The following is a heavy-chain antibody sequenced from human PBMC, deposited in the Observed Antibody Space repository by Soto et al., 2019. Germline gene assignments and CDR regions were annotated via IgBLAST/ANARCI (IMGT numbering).Heavy chain of an antibody. CDR2: ISGSASST. V-gene: IGHV3-23*01. D-gene: IGHD5-12*01. Sequence: EVQLLESGGGLVQPGGSLRLSCAASGFTFTDYAMTWVRQAPGKGLEWVSSISGSASSTFYAGSVKGRFTITRDNPRNTVSLQMNSLRAEDTAVYYCAKASSTISPDYWGQGTLVTVSS. J-gene: IGHJ4*02. CDR1: GFTFTDYA. CDR3: AKASSTISPDY.